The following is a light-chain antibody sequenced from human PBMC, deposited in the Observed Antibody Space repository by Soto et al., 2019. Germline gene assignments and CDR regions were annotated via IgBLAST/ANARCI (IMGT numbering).Light chain of an antibody. V-gene: IGLV3-21*02. CDR1: SIGTKS. J-gene: IGLJ1*01. CDR2: DDS. Sequence: SYELTQLPSVSVAPGQTASIACGGDSIGTKSVNWYQQRPGQAPVVVVYDDSDRPTGIPERFSGSNSGNTATLTISRVEAGDEADYYCQVWNGRSFQGVFGPGTKVTVL. CDR3: QVWNGRSFQGV.